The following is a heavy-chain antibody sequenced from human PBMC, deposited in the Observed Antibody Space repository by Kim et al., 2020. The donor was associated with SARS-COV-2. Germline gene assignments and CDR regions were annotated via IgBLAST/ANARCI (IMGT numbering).Heavy chain of an antibody. D-gene: IGHD6-13*01. CDR1: GFFFTNYG. V-gene: IGHV3-23*01. Sequence: GGSLRLSCAASGFFFTNYGMSWVRQTPGKVLEWVSTMSGSGAAVFYADSVKGRFTISRDNYRDIMFLQMNSLRAEDTAVYYCAKVHSSSWPDPFDSWGQGTVVTVSS. CDR3: AKVHSSSWPDPFDS. CDR2: MSGSGAAV. J-gene: IGHJ4*02.